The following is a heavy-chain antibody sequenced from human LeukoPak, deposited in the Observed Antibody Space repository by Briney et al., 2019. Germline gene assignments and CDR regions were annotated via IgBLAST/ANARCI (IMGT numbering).Heavy chain of an antibody. Sequence: PSETLSLTCTVSGGSISSYYWSWIRQPPGKGLEWIGYIYYSGSTNYNPSLKSRVTISVDTSKNQFSLKLSSVTAADTAVYYCARAGIDWTSNWFGPWGQGTLVTVSS. V-gene: IGHV4-59*01. CDR2: IYYSGST. J-gene: IGHJ5*02. CDR1: GGSISSYY. D-gene: IGHD3-9*01. CDR3: ARAGIDWTSNWFGP.